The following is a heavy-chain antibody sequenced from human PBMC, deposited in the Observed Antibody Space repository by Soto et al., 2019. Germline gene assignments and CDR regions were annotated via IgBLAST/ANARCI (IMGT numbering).Heavy chain of an antibody. Sequence: QVQLQESGPGLVKPSQTLSLTCTVYGGSISRGGYYWIWIRQHPGKALEWIGYIYYSGSTSYNPSLKRRVTISVDTSKNQFSLKLSSVTAADTAVYYCASGMTTTKINAFDIWGQGTMVTVSS. CDR2: IYYSGST. V-gene: IGHV4-31*03. CDR3: ASGMTTTKINAFDI. J-gene: IGHJ3*02. D-gene: IGHD4-17*01. CDR1: GGSISRGGYY.